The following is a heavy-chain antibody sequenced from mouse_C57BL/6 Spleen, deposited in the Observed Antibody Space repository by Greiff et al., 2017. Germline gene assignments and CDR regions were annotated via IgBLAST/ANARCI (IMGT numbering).Heavy chain of an antibody. CDR1: GYTFTDYY. D-gene: IGHD1-1*01. CDR2: INPNNGGT. J-gene: IGHJ1*03. V-gene: IGHV1-26*01. CDR3: ARGYYGSSWDFEG. Sequence: EVQLQQSGPELVKPGASVKISCKASGYTFTDYYMNWVKQSHGKSLEWIGGINPNNGGTSYNQKFKGKATLTVDKSSSTAYMELRSLTSEDSAVYCCARGYYGSSWDFEGWGTGTTVTVAS.